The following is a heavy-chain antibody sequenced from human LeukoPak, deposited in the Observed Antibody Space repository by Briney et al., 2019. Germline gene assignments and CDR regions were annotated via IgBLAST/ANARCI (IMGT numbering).Heavy chain of an antibody. Sequence: SETLSLTCTVSGGSISSYYWSWIRQPPGKGLEWIGYIYYSGSTNYNPSLKSRVTISVDTSKNQFSLKLSSVTAADTAVYYCASLSAMVRGLDAFDIWGQGTMVTVSS. CDR2: IYYSGST. D-gene: IGHD5-18*01. CDR1: GGSISSYY. V-gene: IGHV4-59*01. CDR3: ASLSAMVRGLDAFDI. J-gene: IGHJ3*02.